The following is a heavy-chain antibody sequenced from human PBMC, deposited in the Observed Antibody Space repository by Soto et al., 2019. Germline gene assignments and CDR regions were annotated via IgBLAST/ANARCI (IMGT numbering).Heavy chain of an antibody. J-gene: IGHJ4*02. CDR1: SSYA. V-gene: IGHV1-69*01. D-gene: IGHD3-22*01. CDR3: ARRDYDSSGYYDLGY. Sequence: SSYAISWVRQAPGQGLEWMGGIISIFGTADYARKFQGRVTITADESTSTAYMELSSLRSEDTAVYYCARRDYDSSGYYDLGYWGQGTLVTVSS. CDR2: IISIFGTA.